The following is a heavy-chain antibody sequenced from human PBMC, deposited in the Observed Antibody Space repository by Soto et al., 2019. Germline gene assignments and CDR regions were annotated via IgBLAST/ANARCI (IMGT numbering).Heavy chain of an antibody. J-gene: IGHJ4*02. CDR2: IRETGNT. D-gene: IGHD1-26*01. CDR1: GFTFSNYA. CDR3: AKQQMGDIRALAY. V-gene: IGHV3-23*01. Sequence: EVQILQSGGGLEQPGGSLRLSCAASGFTFSNYAMSWIRQAPGKGLEWVSTIRETGNTYYADSVRGRFATSRDNSENTLYLQMSSRRAEDTAVYYWAKQQMGDIRALAYWGQGTLVTVSS.